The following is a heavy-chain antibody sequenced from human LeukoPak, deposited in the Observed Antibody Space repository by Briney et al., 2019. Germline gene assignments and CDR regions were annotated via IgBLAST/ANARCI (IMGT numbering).Heavy chain of an antibody. Sequence: GASVKVSCKASGYTFTSYDINWVRQATGQGREWMGWMNPNSGNTGYAQKFQGRVTMTRNTSISTAYMELSSLRSEDTAVYYCASVGYCSGGSCYGLDYWGQGTLVTVSS. D-gene: IGHD2-15*01. CDR1: GYTFTSYD. CDR2: MNPNSGNT. J-gene: IGHJ4*02. V-gene: IGHV1-8*01. CDR3: ASVGYCSGGSCYGLDY.